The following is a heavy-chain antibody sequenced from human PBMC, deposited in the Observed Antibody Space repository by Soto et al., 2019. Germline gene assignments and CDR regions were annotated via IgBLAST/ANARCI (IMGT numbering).Heavy chain of an antibody. J-gene: IGHJ6*01. CDR3: ARVIGYCSGSRCYSQGLYAMDV. CDR2: ISPYNGNT. D-gene: IGHD2-15*01. Sequence: QVQLVQSGAEVKKPGASVKVSCKASGYTFTSYGISWVRQAPGQGLEWMAWISPYNGNTNYEQNLQGRVTMTTDTSTSTAYMELRSLRSGDTAVYYCARVIGYCSGSRCYSQGLYAMDVWVQGTTVTVSS. V-gene: IGHV1-18*04. CDR1: GYTFTSYG.